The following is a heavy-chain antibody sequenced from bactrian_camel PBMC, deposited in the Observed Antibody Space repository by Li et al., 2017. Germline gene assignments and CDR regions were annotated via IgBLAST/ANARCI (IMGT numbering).Heavy chain of an antibody. CDR3: TSGPEVSGCSGY. CDR2: MWANGDNI. D-gene: IGHD5*01. V-gene: IGHV3S55*01. Sequence: HVQLVESGGGSVQAGGSLTLSCVASKRTYDTYRMGWFRQSPGKEREGVAAMWANGDNIYYSDSVKGRFAISRVDANNTLYLQMDNLKPEDTAMYYCTSGPEVSGCSGYWGQGTQVTVS. CDR1: KRTYDTYR. J-gene: IGHJ6*01.